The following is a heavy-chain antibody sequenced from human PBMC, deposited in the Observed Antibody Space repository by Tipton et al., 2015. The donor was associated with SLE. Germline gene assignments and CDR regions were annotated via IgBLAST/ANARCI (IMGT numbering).Heavy chain of an antibody. J-gene: IGHJ4*02. CDR1: GGSISSTSYY. CDR3: ARLDYGDYTGYFDY. D-gene: IGHD4-17*01. Sequence: TLSLTCTVSGGSISSTSYYWGWIRQPPGKGLEWIGSIYHSGSTYCNPSLKSRVTISVDTSKNQFSLKLSSVTAADTAVYYCARLDYGDYTGYFDYWGQGTLVTVSS. V-gene: IGHV4-39*07. CDR2: IYHSGST.